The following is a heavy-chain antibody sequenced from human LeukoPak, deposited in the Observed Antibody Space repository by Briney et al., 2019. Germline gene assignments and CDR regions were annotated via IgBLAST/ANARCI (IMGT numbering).Heavy chain of an antibody. D-gene: IGHD3-22*01. J-gene: IGHJ4*02. Sequence: GESLKISCKGSGYTFTTYWIGWVRQMPGKGLEWMGIIYPGDSDTRYSPSFQGQVTFSADKSISTAYLQWSSLKASDTATYYCARQYYYDSSGSSAGDYWGQGTLVTVSS. CDR3: ARQYYYDSSGSSAGDY. V-gene: IGHV5-51*01. CDR1: GYTFTTYW. CDR2: IYPGDSDT.